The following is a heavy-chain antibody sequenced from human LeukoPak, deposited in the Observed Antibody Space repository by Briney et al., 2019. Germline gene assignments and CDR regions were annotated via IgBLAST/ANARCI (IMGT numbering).Heavy chain of an antibody. V-gene: IGHV3-53*01. CDR2: IYSGGTT. CDR1: GFTVRSNY. Sequence: PGGSLRLSCAAAGFTVRSNYMSWVRQAPGKGLEWVSVIYSGGTTYSADSVKDRFTISRNNSKNTLYLQMNSLRAEDTAVYYCARGSYYGSGSYYRYTFDYWGQGTLVTVSS. CDR3: ARGSYYGSGSYYRYTFDY. D-gene: IGHD3-10*01. J-gene: IGHJ4*02.